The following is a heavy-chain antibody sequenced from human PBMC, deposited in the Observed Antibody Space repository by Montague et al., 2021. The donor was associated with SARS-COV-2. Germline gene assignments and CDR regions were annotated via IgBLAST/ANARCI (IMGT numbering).Heavy chain of an antibody. Sequence: SLRLSCAASGFTFSRYAMHWVRQAPGKGLEWVSGISWNSGNIGYADSVKGRFTISRDNAKNSLYPQMNSLRAEDTALYYCAKGEIGSGWYGAFDIWGQGTMVTVSS. CDR1: GFTFSRYA. CDR2: ISWNSGNI. CDR3: AKGEIGSGWYGAFDI. J-gene: IGHJ3*02. D-gene: IGHD6-19*01. V-gene: IGHV3-9*01.